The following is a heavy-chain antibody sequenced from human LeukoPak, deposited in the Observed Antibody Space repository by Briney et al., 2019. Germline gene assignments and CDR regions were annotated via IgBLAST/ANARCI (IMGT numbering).Heavy chain of an antibody. Sequence: GGSLRLSCAASGFTFSGYDFHWVRQATGNGLEWVSAIGTTDDTYYAGSVRGRFTISREDAKNSLYLQMNSLRAGDTAVYYCVRERRGQQLDALDIWGQGTIVTVSS. CDR1: GFTFSGYD. D-gene: IGHD6-13*01. V-gene: IGHV3-13*01. CDR3: VRERRGQQLDALDI. CDR2: IGTTDDT. J-gene: IGHJ3*02.